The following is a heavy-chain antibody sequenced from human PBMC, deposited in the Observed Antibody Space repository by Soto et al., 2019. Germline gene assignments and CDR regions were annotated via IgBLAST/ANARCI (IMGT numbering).Heavy chain of an antibody. CDR1: GGSISSSSYY. CDR3: ATGMSVACIIYFVY. CDR2: IYYSGST. J-gene: IGHJ4*02. V-gene: IGHV4-39*07. D-gene: IGHD6-19*01. Sequence: SETLSLTCTVSGGSISSSSYYWGWIRQPPGKGLEWIGSIYYSGSTYYNPSLKNRVTISVDTSKNQFSMKLSSVTAADTAVYYCATGMSVACIIYFVYWGQGTLVTVSS.